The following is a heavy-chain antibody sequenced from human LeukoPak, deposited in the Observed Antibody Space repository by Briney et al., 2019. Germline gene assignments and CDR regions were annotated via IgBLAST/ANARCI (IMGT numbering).Heavy chain of an antibody. Sequence: ASVKVSCKASGYTFTGYYMHWVRQAPGQGLEWMGWINPNSGGTNYAQKFQGRVTVTRDTSISTAYMELSRLRSDDTAVYYCARERGSGSYYNVGIQLEFDPWGQGTLVTVSS. CDR1: GYTFTGYY. CDR3: ARERGSGSYYNVGIQLEFDP. CDR2: INPNSGGT. V-gene: IGHV1-2*02. D-gene: IGHD3-10*01. J-gene: IGHJ5*02.